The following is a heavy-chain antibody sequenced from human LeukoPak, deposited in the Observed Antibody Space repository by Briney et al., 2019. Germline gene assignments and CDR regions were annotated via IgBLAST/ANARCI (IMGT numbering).Heavy chain of an antibody. D-gene: IGHD3-10*01. CDR2: IYYSGST. CDR1: GYSISSGYC. Sequence: SETVSLTCSVSGYSISSGYCWAWIRQPPGKGLEWIASIYYSGSTYYNPSLKSRVTISADASKNQFSLKLSSVTAADTAVYYCARRDYYGSGPFSWGQGTLVTVSS. V-gene: IGHV4-38-2*01. CDR3: ARRDYYGSGPFS. J-gene: IGHJ5*02.